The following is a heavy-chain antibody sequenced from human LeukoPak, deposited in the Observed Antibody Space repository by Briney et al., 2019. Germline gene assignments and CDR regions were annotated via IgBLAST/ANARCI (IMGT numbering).Heavy chain of an antibody. Sequence: PGGSLRPSCAASGFTFDDYAMHWVRQAPGKGLEWVSLISGDGGSTYYADSVKGRFTISRDNSKNSLYLQMNSLRTEDTALYYCAKDGGYCSGGSCYSGYYYYYGMDVWGQGTTVTVSS. D-gene: IGHD2-15*01. CDR3: AKDGGYCSGGSCYSGYYYYYGMDV. CDR2: ISGDGGST. V-gene: IGHV3-43*02. J-gene: IGHJ6*02. CDR1: GFTFDDYA.